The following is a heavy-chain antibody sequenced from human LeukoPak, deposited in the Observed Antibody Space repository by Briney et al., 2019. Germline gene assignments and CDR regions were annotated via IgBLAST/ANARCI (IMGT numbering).Heavy chain of an antibody. Sequence: ASVKVSCKASGYTFTGYYMHWVRQAPGQGLEWMGWINPNSGGTNYAQKFQGRVTMTRDTSISTAYMELSRLRSDDTAVYYCARGVCRGDCYWGYFQHWGQGTLVTVSS. CDR3: ARGVCRGDCYWGYFQH. CDR2: INPNSGGT. J-gene: IGHJ1*01. D-gene: IGHD2-21*02. CDR1: GYTFTGYY. V-gene: IGHV1-2*02.